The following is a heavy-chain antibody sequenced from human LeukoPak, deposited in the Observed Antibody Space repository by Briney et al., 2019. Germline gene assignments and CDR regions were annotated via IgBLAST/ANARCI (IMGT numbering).Heavy chain of an antibody. D-gene: IGHD3-10*01. Sequence: ASVKVSCKTSGYIFTGYYIHWLRQAPGQGLEWMGWINPNSGGTNYAQKFQGRVTMTRDTSISTAYMELSRLRSDDTAVYYCARALVRGVILDYWGQGTLVTVSS. CDR1: GYIFTGYY. CDR2: INPNSGGT. J-gene: IGHJ4*02. V-gene: IGHV1-2*02. CDR3: ARALVRGVILDY.